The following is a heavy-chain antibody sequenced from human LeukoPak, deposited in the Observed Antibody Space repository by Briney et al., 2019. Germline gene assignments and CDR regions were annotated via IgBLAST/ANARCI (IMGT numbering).Heavy chain of an antibody. Sequence: PGGSLRLSCAASGFTFSNYNMNWVRQAPGKGLEWVSSISSSSSYIYYADSVKVPFTISRDNAKNSLYLQMNRLRAEDTAVYYCARESHYYDSSGYDYGYFDYWGQGTLVTVSS. CDR2: ISSSSSYI. CDR3: ARESHYYDSSGYDYGYFDY. V-gene: IGHV3-21*01. J-gene: IGHJ4*02. D-gene: IGHD3-22*01. CDR1: GFTFSNYN.